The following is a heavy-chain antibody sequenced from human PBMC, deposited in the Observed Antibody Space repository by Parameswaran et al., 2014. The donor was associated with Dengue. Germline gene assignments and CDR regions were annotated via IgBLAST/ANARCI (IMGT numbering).Heavy chain of an antibody. CDR3: AKNRGYSSGWYVVYYFDY. CDR2: ISSSGSTI. J-gene: IGHJ4*02. V-gene: IGHV3-48*03. Sequence: VRQMPGKGLEWVSYISSSGSTIYYADSVKGRFTISRDNAKNSLYLQMNSLRAEDTAVYYCAKNRGYSSGWYVVYYFDYWGQGTLVTVSS. D-gene: IGHD6-19*01.